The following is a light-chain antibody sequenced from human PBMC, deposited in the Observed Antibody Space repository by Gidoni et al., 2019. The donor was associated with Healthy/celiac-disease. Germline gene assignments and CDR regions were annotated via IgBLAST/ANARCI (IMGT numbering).Light chain of an antibody. CDR1: SSNIGSNT. Sequence: QSVLTQPPPASGTPGPRVTISCSGSSSNIGSNTVNWYQQLPGTAPKLLIYSNNQRPSGVPDRFSGSKSGTSASLAISGLQSEDEADYYCAAWDDSLNGRVFGGGTKLTVL. J-gene: IGLJ3*02. CDR3: AAWDDSLNGRV. V-gene: IGLV1-44*01. CDR2: SNN.